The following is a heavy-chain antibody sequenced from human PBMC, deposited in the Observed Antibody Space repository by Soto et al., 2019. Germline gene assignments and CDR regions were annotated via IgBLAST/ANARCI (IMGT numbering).Heavy chain of an antibody. V-gene: IGHV2-70*01. CDR2: IDWDEDK. CDR3: AGVRGSYISTLDS. Sequence: SCPKLVNPTQTPTLTCTFSGFSLDTRGMCXSSIRQPPGKALEWLALIDWDEDKYYTTSLKTRRSLSKDGSESQVGLTRTNMDPVDTGTYYGAGVRGSYISTLDSWV. CDR1: GFSLDTRGMC. D-gene: IGHD3-3*02. J-gene: IGHJ5*01.